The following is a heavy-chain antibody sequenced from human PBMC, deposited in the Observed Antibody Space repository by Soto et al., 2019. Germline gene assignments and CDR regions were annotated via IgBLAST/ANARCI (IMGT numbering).Heavy chain of an antibody. D-gene: IGHD5-18*01. CDR2: IYYSGST. V-gene: IGHV4-61*01. CDR1: GGSGSSGSYY. J-gene: IGHJ4*02. Sequence: SETLSLTCTVSGGSGSSGSYYWSWIRQPPGKGLEWIGYIYYSGSTNYNPSLKSRVTISVDTSKNQFSLKLSSVTAADTAVYYCARISGYSYGLPPYFDYWGQGTLVTVSS. CDR3: ARISGYSYGLPPYFDY.